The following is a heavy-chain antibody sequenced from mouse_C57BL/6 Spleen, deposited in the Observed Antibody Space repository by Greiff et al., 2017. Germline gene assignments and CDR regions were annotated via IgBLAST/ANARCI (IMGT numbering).Heavy chain of an antibody. Sequence: QVQLQQPGAELVKPGASVKLSCKASGYTFTSYWMQWVKQRPGQGLEWIGEIDPSDSYTNYNQKFKGKATLTVDTSSSTAYMQISSLTSEDSAVYYCARRAYRGYAMDYWGQGTSVTVSS. J-gene: IGHJ4*01. V-gene: IGHV1-50*01. CDR3: ARRAYRGYAMDY. CDR1: GYTFTSYW. D-gene: IGHD2-10*01. CDR2: IDPSDSYT.